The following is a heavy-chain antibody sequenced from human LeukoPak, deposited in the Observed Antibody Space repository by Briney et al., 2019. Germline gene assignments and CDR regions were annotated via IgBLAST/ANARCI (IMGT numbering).Heavy chain of an antibody. CDR2: INPNSGGT. V-gene: IGHV1-2*02. CDR1: GYTFTGYY. CDR3: ARDAGGKVGASPGHDAFDI. Sequence: ASVKVSCKASGYTFTGYYMHWVRQAPGQGLEWMGWINPNSGGTNYAQKFQGRVTMTRDTSISTAYMELSRLRSDDTAVYYCARDAGGKVGASPGHDAFDIWGQGTMVTVSS. J-gene: IGHJ3*02. D-gene: IGHD1-26*01.